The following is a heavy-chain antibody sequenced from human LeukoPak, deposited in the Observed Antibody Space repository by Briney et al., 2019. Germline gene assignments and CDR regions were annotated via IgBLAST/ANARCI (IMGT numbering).Heavy chain of an antibody. CDR2: FDPEDGET. Sequence: ASVKVSCKVSVYTLTELSMHWVQQAPGKGLEWMGGFDPEDGETIYAQKFQGRVTMTEDTSTDTAYMELSSLRSEDTAVYYCATVGDYDSSGYSYGSAYWGQGTLVTVSS. V-gene: IGHV1-24*01. CDR1: VYTLTELS. D-gene: IGHD3-22*01. J-gene: IGHJ4*02. CDR3: ATVGDYDSSGYSYGSAY.